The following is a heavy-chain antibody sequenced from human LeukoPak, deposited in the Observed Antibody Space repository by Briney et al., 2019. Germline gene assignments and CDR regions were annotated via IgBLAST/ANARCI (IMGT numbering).Heavy chain of an antibody. CDR3: AVPRHGPYYFDY. CDR2: ISSSSSYI. J-gene: IGHJ4*02. CDR1: GFTFSSYS. Sequence: PGGSLRLSCAASGFTFSSYSMNWVRQAPGKGLEWVSSISSSSSYIYYADSAKGRFTISRDNAKNSLYLQMNSLRAEDTAVYYCAVPRHGPYYFDYWGQGTLVTVSS. V-gene: IGHV3-21*01.